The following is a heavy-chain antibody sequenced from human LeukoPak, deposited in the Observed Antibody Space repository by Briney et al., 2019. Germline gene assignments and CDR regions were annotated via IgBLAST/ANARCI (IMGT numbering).Heavy chain of an antibody. V-gene: IGHV3-23*01. D-gene: IGHD1-26*01. J-gene: IGHJ4*02. CDR1: GFTFGSYA. Sequence: PGGSLRLSCAASGFTFGSYAINWVRQAPGKGLEWVSFISGSGDTTYYADSVKGRFTISRDSSKNTLYLQMNSLRAEDTAVYYCAKSRGESRGASNYWGQGTLVTVSS. CDR3: AKSRGESRGASNY. CDR2: ISGSGDTT.